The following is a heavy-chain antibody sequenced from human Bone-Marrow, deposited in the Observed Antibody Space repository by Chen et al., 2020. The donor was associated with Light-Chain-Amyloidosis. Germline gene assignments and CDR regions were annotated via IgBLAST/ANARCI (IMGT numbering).Heavy chain of an antibody. CDR1: GSNFISYA. CDR2: INIVNGDT. Sequence: SLKVSCKSSGSNFISYAIHWVRQAPGQRLEWLGWINIVNGDTESSQKFQGRLTITMDTSATTTYMELNSLRSEDTAVYYCARGVNYATDVWGQGTTVTVSS. J-gene: IGHJ6*02. CDR3: ARGVNYATDV. V-gene: IGHV1-3*04.